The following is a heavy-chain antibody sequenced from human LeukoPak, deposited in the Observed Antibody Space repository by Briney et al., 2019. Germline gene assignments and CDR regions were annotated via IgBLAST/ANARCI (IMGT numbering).Heavy chain of an antibody. V-gene: IGHV1-8*01. CDR1: GYTFTSYD. D-gene: IGHD3-16*01. CDR2: MNPNSGNT. Sequence: ASVKVSCKGSGYTFTSYDLNWVRQATGQGLEWMGWMNPNSGNTGYAQKFQGRVTMTSNTSISTAYMELSSLRSEDTAVYYCARYMKGLKAFDIWGQGTMVTVSS. J-gene: IGHJ3*02. CDR3: ARYMKGLKAFDI.